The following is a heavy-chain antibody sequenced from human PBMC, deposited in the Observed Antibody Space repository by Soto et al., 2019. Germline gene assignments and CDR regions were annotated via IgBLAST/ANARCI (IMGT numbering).Heavy chain of an antibody. D-gene: IGHD6-13*01. V-gene: IGHV4-4*07. CDR2: VYTSETT. CDR1: GGSMSGYY. Sequence: QVQLQESGPGLVKPSETLSLTCTVSGGSMSGYYWSWIRQSAGKGLEWIGRVYTSETTYYNPSLKNPVTMSLDTSKNQFSINLYSLTAADTAVYYCAGNIAAAGRRYYGMDVWGQVTTVTVSS. J-gene: IGHJ6*02. CDR3: AGNIAAAGRRYYGMDV.